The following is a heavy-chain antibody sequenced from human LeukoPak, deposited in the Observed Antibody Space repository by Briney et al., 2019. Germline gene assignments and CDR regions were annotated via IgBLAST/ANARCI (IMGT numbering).Heavy chain of an antibody. D-gene: IGHD3-22*01. V-gene: IGHV3-23*01. J-gene: IGHJ3*02. Sequence: GGSLGLSCASSGFTFSNYAMSWVRQAPGKGLDWFSTISGSGARTFYGESVKGRFTISRDESKNTLYLQMNSLRGEDTAVYYCVKVGGSGYYPDIWGQGTMVTVSS. CDR3: VKVGGSGYYPDI. CDR1: GFTFSNYA. CDR2: ISGSGART.